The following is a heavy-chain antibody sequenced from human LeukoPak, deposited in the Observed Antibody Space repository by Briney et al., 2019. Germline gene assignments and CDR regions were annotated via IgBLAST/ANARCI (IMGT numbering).Heavy chain of an antibody. D-gene: IGHD3-10*01. J-gene: IGHJ6*04. CDR1: GGTFSSYA. CDR3: ARDYGFGELLPYYYYYYGMDV. Sequence: AASVKVSCKASGGTFSSYAISWVRQVPGQGLEWMGGIIPIFGTANYAQKFQGRVTIAADKSTSTAYMELSSLRSEDTAVYYCARDYGFGELLPYYYYYYGMDVWGKGTTVTVSS. CDR2: IIPIFGTA. V-gene: IGHV1-69*06.